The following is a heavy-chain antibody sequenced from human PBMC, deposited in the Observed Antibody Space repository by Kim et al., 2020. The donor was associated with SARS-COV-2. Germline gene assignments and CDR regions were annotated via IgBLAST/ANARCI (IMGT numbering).Heavy chain of an antibody. D-gene: IGHD6-13*01. J-gene: IGHJ6*02. V-gene: IGHV1-69*13. CDR2: IIPIFGTA. CDR3: ARADPGIAAAGPQPPTLPYYGMDV. CDR1: GGTFSSYA. Sequence: SVKVSCKASGGTFSSYAISWVRQAPGQGLEWMGGIIPIFGTANYAQKFQGRVTITADESTSTAYMELSSLRSEDTAVYYCARADPGIAAAGPQPPTLPYYGMDVWGQGTTVTVSS.